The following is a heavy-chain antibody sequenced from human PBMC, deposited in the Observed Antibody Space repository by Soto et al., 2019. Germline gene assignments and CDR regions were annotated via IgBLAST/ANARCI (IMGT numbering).Heavy chain of an antibody. CDR2: ISGSGGST. Sequence: PGGSLRLSCTASGFTFGDYAMSWFRQAPGKGLEWVSGISGSGGSTYSADSVKGRFTISRDNSKNTLYLQMNNLGAEDTAVYYCAKAEYDILTGFVYWGQGTLVTVSS. CDR3: AKAEYDILTGFVY. CDR1: GFTFGDYA. V-gene: IGHV3-23*01. D-gene: IGHD3-9*01. J-gene: IGHJ4*02.